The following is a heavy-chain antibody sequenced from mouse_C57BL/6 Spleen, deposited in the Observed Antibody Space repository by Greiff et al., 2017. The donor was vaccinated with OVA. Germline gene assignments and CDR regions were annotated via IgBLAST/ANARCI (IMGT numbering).Heavy chain of an antibody. CDR2: ISSGGSYT. J-gene: IGHJ4*01. CDR1: GFTFSSYG. V-gene: IGHV5-6*02. D-gene: IGHD1-1*01. Sequence: EVKLVESGGDLVKPGGSLTLSCAASGFTFSSYGMSWVRQTPAKRLEWVATISSGGSYTYYPDSVTGRFTISRDNAKNTLYQQMSSLKSEDTAMYYCARQYYGSSEAMDYWGQGTSVTVAS. CDR3: ARQYYGSSEAMDY.